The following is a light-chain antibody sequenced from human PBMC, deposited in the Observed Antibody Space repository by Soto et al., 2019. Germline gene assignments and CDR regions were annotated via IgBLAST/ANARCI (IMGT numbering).Light chain of an antibody. CDR1: HDIKKY. Sequence: DIQMTQSPSSLSASVGDRVTITCQASHDIKKYLNWYQQEPGKAPKLLIYDASHLQTGVPSRFSGSGSGTDFTFIISSLQPEDMGTYYCQQYDNLPVTFGQGTRLEIK. J-gene: IGKJ5*01. V-gene: IGKV1-33*01. CDR3: QQYDNLPVT. CDR2: DAS.